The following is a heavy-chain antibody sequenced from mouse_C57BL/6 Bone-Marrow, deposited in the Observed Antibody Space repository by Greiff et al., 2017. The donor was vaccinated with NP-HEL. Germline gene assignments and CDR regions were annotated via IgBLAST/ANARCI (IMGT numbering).Heavy chain of an antibody. V-gene: IGHV1-76*01. J-gene: IGHJ3*01. CDR2: IYPGSGNT. Sequence: QVQLKQSGAELVRPGASVKLSCKASGYTFTDYYINWVKQRPGQGLEWIARIYPGSGNTYYNEKFKGKATLTAEKSSSTAYMQLSSLTSEDSAVYFCAIGWFAYWGQGTLVTVSA. CDR1: GYTFTDYY. CDR3: AIGWFAY.